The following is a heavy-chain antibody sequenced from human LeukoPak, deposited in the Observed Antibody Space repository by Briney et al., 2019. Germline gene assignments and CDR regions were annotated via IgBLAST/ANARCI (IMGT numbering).Heavy chain of an antibody. Sequence: GASVTVSFKASGYTLTDYYLHWVRQAPGQGLEWMGWINPNPNSGGTKYAQEFHGRVTMSRDTSISTAYMELSRLRSDDTAVYYCARSRAYCRGGSCSHYDFEYWGQGTLVTVSS. D-gene: IGHD2-15*01. V-gene: IGHV1-2*02. CDR1: GYTLTDYY. CDR3: ARSRAYCRGGSCSHYDFEY. J-gene: IGHJ4*02. CDR2: INPNPNSGGT.